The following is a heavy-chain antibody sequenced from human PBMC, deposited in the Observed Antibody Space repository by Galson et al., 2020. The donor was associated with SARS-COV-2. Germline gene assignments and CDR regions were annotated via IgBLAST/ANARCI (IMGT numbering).Heavy chain of an antibody. CDR3: ARETDDYTSSWYDY. CDR2: ISYDGTKR. D-gene: IGHD6-13*01. Sequence: RGSLSLSCRASGFTFSSSAMHWVRQAPGKGLEWVAIISYDGTKRYNLDSVKGRFTISRDNSKNTLYLQMDSLTTEDTALYYCARETDDYTSSWYDYWGQGTLVTVSS. CDR1: GFTFSSSA. V-gene: IGHV3-30*04. J-gene: IGHJ4*02.